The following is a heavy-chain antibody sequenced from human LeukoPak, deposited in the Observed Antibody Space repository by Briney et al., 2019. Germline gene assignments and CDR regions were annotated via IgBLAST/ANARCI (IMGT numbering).Heavy chain of an antibody. CDR1: GGSISSYY. V-gene: IGHV4-59*01. CDR3: ARGLYGDYGRVDAFDI. J-gene: IGHJ3*02. Sequence: PSETLSLTCTVSGGSISSYYWSWIRQPPGKGLEWIGYIYYSASTNYNPSLKSRVTISVDTSKNQFSLKLSSVTAADTAVYYCARGLYGDYGRVDAFDIWGQGTMVTVSS. D-gene: IGHD4-17*01. CDR2: IYYSAST.